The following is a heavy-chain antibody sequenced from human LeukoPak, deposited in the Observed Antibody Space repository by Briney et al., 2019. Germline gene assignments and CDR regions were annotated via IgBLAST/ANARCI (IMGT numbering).Heavy chain of an antibody. D-gene: IGHD6-25*01. CDR1: GYTFTSYA. CDR2: INAGNGNA. CDR3: ARVSSGWHGYLDY. V-gene: IGHV1-3*01. Sequence: ASVKVSCKASGYTFTSYAMHWVRQAPGQRLEWMGWINAGNGNATYTQKFQDRVTFTRDTSASTDYMDLSSLRSEDTAVYYCARVSSGWHGYLDYWGQGTPVTVSS. J-gene: IGHJ4*02.